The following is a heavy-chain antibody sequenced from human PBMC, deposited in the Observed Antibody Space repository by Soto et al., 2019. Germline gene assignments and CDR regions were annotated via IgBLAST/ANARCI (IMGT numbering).Heavy chain of an antibody. CDR3: ARDRGSYGMDV. J-gene: IGHJ6*02. CDR1: GDSISVGYY. CDR2: VSPSGTT. Sequence: PSETLSLTCTVSGDSISVGYYWSWIRQHPGKGLEWIGYVSPSGTTYYNPSLKSRVSISTDTSKNQFSLEVSSVTAADTAVYYCARDRGSYGMDVRGQGTTVTVSS. V-gene: IGHV4-31*03.